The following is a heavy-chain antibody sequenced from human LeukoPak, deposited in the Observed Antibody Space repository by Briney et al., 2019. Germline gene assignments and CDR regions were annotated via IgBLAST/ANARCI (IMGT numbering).Heavy chain of an antibody. CDR3: AREDWLLHYFDS. D-gene: IGHD3-9*01. CDR2: IQQDGSEK. Sequence: GGSLRLSCAASGFTFSSYWMSWLRQAPGKGLEWVANIQQDGSEKYYVDSVKGRLTISRGNAKNSLYLQMNSLRAEDTAVYYCAREDWLLHYFDSWGQGTLVTVSS. CDR1: GFTFSSYW. V-gene: IGHV3-7*01. J-gene: IGHJ4*02.